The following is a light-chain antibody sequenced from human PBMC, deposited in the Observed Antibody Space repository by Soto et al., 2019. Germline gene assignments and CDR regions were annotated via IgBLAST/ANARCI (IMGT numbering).Light chain of an antibody. CDR2: EGS. CDR1: SSDVGSYNL. CDR3: CSYAGSSTYVV. Sequence: QSALTQPASVSGSPGQSITISCTGTSSDVGSYNLVSWYQQHPGKAPKLMIYEGSKRPSGLSNCFSGSKSGNTASLTISGLQAEDEADYYWCSYAGSSTYVVFGGGTKLTVL. J-gene: IGLJ2*01. V-gene: IGLV2-23*01.